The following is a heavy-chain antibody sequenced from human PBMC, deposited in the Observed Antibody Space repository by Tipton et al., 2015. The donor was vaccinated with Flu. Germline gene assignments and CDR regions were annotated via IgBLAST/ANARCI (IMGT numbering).Heavy chain of an antibody. J-gene: IGHJ3*02. CDR3: GRKTFFFDSSCYSFFRSSAFDN. D-gene: IGHD3-22*01. V-gene: IGHV1-18*01. Sequence: QLVQSGAEVKRPGASVKVSCKASGYTFTSYGISWVRQAPGQGLEWMGWISAYNGNTNYAQKLQGRVTMTTDTSTSTAYMELRSRSSADPAVYYCGRKTFFFDSSCYSFFRSSAFDNWRQWTMVTVPP. CDR1: GYTFTSYG. CDR2: ISAYNGNT.